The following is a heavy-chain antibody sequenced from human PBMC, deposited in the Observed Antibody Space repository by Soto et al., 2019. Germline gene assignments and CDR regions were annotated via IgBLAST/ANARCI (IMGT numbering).Heavy chain of an antibody. Sequence: QVQLVQSGAEVKKPGASVKVSCKASGYTFTSYGISWVRQAPGQGLEWRGWISAYNGNTNYAQKLQGRVTMTTDTPTSTAYMELRSLRSDDTAVYYCASLSPRPYYYDSSGLPGDYWGQGTLVTVSS. CDR1: GYTFTSYG. CDR2: ISAYNGNT. V-gene: IGHV1-18*01. CDR3: ASLSPRPYYYDSSGLPGDY. D-gene: IGHD3-22*01. J-gene: IGHJ4*02.